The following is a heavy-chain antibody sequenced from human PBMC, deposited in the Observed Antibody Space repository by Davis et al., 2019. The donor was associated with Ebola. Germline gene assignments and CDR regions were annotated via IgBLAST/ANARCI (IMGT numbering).Heavy chain of an antibody. CDR2: FYHAGYF. D-gene: IGHD5-12*01. V-gene: IGHV4-4*02. Sequence: SETLSLTCAVSGGSISSSNWCSWVRQAPGKGREWIGEFYHAGYFNYNPSLKSRGTISLDKSKNQFSLNLRSVTAADTALYYCARKILLYSGFYTYYGVDVWGHGTTVTVSS. J-gene: IGHJ6*02. CDR1: GGSISSSNW. CDR3: ARKILLYSGFYTYYGVDV.